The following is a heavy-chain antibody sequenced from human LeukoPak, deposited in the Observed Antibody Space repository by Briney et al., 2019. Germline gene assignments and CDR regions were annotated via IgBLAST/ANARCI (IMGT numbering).Heavy chain of an antibody. Sequence: GGSLRLSCAASGFTFSSYWMHWVRQAPGKGLVWVSRINSDGSSTSYADSVKGRFTISRDNAKNTLYLQMNRLRAEDTAVYYCASGYSSDYGGNTYWGQGTLVTVSS. CDR3: ASGYSSDYGGNTY. CDR1: GFTFSSYW. V-gene: IGHV3-74*01. D-gene: IGHD4-23*01. CDR2: INSDGSST. J-gene: IGHJ4*02.